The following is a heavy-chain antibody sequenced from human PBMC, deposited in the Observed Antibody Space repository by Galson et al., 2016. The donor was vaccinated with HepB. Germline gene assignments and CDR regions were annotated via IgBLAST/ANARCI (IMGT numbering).Heavy chain of an antibody. CDR3: AQTSAWYGYYYYGMDV. D-gene: IGHD6-19*01. CDR1: GGTFSSYA. CDR2: IIPISGRA. J-gene: IGHJ6*02. Sequence: SVKVSCKASGGTFSSYAFSWVRQAPGQGLEWMGMIIPISGRANYAQKFQGRVTITADESTSTAYMELSSLRSEDTAVYYCAQTSAWYGYYYYGMDVWGQGTTVTVSS. V-gene: IGHV1-69*13.